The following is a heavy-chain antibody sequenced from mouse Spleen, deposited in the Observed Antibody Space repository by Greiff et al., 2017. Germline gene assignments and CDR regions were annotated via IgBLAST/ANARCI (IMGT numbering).Heavy chain of an antibody. Sequence: QVQLQQSGPGLVAPSQSLSITCTVSGFSLTSYAISWVRQPPGKGLEWLGVIWTGGGTNYNSALKSRLSISKDNSKSQVFLKMNSLQTDDTARYYCARNWGPTGTGVSDYWGQGTTLTVSS. D-gene: IGHD4-1*02. CDR1: GFSLTSYA. J-gene: IGHJ2*01. CDR2: IWTGGGT. V-gene: IGHV2-9-1*01. CDR3: ARNWGPTGTGVSDY.